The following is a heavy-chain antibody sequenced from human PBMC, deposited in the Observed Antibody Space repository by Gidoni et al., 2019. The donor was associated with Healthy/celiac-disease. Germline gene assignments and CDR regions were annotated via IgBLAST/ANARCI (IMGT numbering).Heavy chain of an antibody. V-gene: IGHV3-53*01. D-gene: IGHD5-12*01. CDR3: ASGYSGYDYFRSSFDY. CDR1: GFTVRRNY. Sequence: EVQLVESGGGLIQPGGSLRLSCAASGFTVRRNYMSWVRQAPGKGLVWGSGIYSGGSTYYADSVKGRFTISRDNSKNTLYLQMNSLRAEDTAVYYCASGYSGYDYFRSSFDYWGQGTLVTVSS. CDR2: IYSGGST. J-gene: IGHJ4*02.